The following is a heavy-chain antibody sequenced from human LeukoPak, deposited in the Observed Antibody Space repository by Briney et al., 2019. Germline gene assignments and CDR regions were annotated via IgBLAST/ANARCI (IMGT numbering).Heavy chain of an antibody. V-gene: IGHV3-53*01. D-gene: IGHD3-22*01. CDR1: GFTVRSNY. J-gene: IGHJ4*02. CDR2: IYSDGSA. Sequence: PGGSLRLSCTASGFTVRSNYMFWVRQAPGKGLECVSVIYSDGSAYYADSVKGRFTISRDSSMNTLFLQMNSPRAEDTAMYYRAGALYYNYYETRYFAYWGRGTPVTVSS. CDR3: AGALYYNYYETRYFAY.